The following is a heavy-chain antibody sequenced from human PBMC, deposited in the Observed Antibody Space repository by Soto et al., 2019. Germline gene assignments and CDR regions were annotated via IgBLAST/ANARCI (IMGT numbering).Heavy chain of an antibody. CDR1: GFTFSSYA. V-gene: IGHV3-30-3*01. CDR2: ISYDGSNK. CDR3: ARGFPYGSGSYFDY. D-gene: IGHD3-10*01. J-gene: IGHJ4*02. Sequence: GGSLRLSCAASGFTFSSYAMHWVRQAPGKGLEWVAVISYDGSNKYYADSVKGRFTISRDNSKNTLYLQMNSLRAEDTAVYYCARGFPYGSGSYFDYWGQGTLVTVSS.